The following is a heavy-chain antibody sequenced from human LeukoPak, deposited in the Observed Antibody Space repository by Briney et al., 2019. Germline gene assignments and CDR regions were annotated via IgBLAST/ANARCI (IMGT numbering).Heavy chain of an antibody. V-gene: IGHV4-59*01. Sequence: SETLSLTCTVSGGSISSYYWSWIRQPPGRGLEWIGYSYYSGSTNYNPSLKSRVTISVDTSKNQFSLKLSSVTAADTAVYYCARVSSSGWYTRNYWYFDLWGRGTLVTVSS. D-gene: IGHD6-19*01. CDR3: ARVSSSGWYTRNYWYFDL. CDR1: GGSISSYY. J-gene: IGHJ2*01. CDR2: SYYSGST.